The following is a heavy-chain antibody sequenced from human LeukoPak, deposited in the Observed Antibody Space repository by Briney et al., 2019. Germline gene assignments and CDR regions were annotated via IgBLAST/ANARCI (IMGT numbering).Heavy chain of an antibody. CDR3: AKDFRVVPAAAGAMVDY. D-gene: IGHD2-2*01. CDR2: ISYDGSNK. Sequence: GRSLRLSCGASGFTFSSYGMHWVRQAPGKGLEWVAVISYDGSNKYYADSVKGRFTISRDNSKNTLYLQMNSLRAEDTAVYYCAKDFRVVPAAAGAMVDYWGQGALVTVSS. V-gene: IGHV3-30*18. J-gene: IGHJ4*02. CDR1: GFTFSSYG.